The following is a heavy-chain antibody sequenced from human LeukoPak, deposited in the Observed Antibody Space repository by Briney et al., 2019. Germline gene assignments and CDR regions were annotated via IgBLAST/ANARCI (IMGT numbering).Heavy chain of an antibody. V-gene: IGHV3-64D*06. CDR1: GFTFSSYA. D-gene: IGHD6-13*01. CDR3: VNERRAVAGDY. J-gene: IGHJ4*02. CDR2: ISSNGGST. Sequence: PGGSLRLSCSASGFTFSSYAMHWVRQAPGKGLEYVSAISSNGGSTYYADSVKGRFTISRDNSKNTLYLQMSSLRAEDTAVYYCVNERRAVAGDYWGQGTLVTVSS.